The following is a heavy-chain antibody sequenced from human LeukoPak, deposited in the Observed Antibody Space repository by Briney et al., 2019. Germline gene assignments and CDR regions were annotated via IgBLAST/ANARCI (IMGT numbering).Heavy chain of an antibody. Sequence: PGGSLRLSCAASGFTFLRHGMTWFRQAPGKGLEWVSGISASGGATYYADSVKGRFTISRDNSKNTLYLQMNSLRAEDTAVYYCAKTRGGSYSGWFDPWGQGTLVTVSS. D-gene: IGHD1-26*01. CDR3: AKTRGGSYSGWFDP. CDR2: ISASGGAT. J-gene: IGHJ5*02. CDR1: GFTFLRHG. V-gene: IGHV3-23*01.